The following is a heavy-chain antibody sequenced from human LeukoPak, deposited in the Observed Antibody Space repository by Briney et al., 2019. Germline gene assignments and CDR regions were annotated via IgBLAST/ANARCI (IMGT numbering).Heavy chain of an antibody. D-gene: IGHD6-13*01. V-gene: IGHV1-2*02. CDR3: AREGIAAVNWFDP. CDR2: INPNSGGT. Sequence: ASVKVSCKASGYTFTSYYMHWVRQAPGQGLEWMGWINPNSGGTNYAQKFQGRVTMTRDTSISTAYMELSRLRSDDTAVYYCAREGIAAVNWFDPWGQGTLVTVSS. CDR1: GYTFTSYY. J-gene: IGHJ5*02.